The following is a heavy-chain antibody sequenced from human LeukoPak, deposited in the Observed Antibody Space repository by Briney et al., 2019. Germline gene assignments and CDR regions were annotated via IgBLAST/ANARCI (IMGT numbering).Heavy chain of an antibody. D-gene: IGHD4-23*01. CDR2: INTNTGNP. J-gene: IGHJ6*02. CDR3: ARNSRGGKTYYYYGMDV. V-gene: IGHV7-4-1*02. Sequence: ASVTVSCKASGYTFTSYAMNWVRQAPGQGLEWMGWINTNTGNPTYAQGFTGRFVFSLDTSVSTAYLQISSLKAEDTAVYYCARNSRGGKTYYYYGMDVWGQGTTVTVSS. CDR1: GYTFTSYA.